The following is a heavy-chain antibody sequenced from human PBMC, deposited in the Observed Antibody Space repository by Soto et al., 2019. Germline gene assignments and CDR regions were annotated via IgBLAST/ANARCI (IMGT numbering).Heavy chain of an antibody. J-gene: IGHJ4*02. Sequence: GGSLRLSCAASGFTFSSYAMSWVRQAPGEGLEWVSTVSVSGGTTYYADSVKGRFTISRDNSKNTLYLQMNSLRAEDTAVYYCARDGDVNTGFGKDYWGQGTLVTVSS. CDR2: VSVSGGTT. D-gene: IGHD3-16*01. CDR3: ARDGDVNTGFGKDY. CDR1: GFTFSSYA. V-gene: IGHV3-23*01.